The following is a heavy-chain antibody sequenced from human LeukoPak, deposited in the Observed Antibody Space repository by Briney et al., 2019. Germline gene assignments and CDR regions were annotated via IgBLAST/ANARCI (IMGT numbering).Heavy chain of an antibody. CDR3: ATELDV. V-gene: IGHV1-46*01. J-gene: IGHJ6*04. Sequence: ASVKVSCKASGYTFTDYYVHWVRQAPGQGLEWMGIISPSGGSTNYTQRFRGILTMTRDTSTSTVYMELSSLRSDDTAVYYCATELDVWGKGTTVTVSS. CDR2: ISPSGGST. CDR1: GYTFTDYY.